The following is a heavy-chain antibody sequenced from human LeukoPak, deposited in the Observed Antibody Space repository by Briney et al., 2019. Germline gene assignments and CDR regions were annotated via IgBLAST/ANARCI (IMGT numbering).Heavy chain of an antibody. CDR1: GGSFSGYY. V-gene: IGHV4-34*01. CDR3: ARRRVEGIAALNWFDP. Sequence: SETLSLTCAVYGGSFSGYYWSWIRQPPGKGLEWIGEINHSGSTNYNPSLKSRVTISFYTSKNQFSLKLSSVTAADTAVYYCARRRVEGIAALNWFDPWGQGTLVTVSS. D-gene: IGHD6-13*01. CDR2: INHSGST. J-gene: IGHJ5*02.